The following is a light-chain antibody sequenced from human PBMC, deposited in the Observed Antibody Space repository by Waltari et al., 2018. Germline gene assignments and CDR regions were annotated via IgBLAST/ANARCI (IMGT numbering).Light chain of an antibody. J-gene: IGKJ1*01. Sequence: DIQMTQSPSSLSASIGDTVTITCRATQSINNYLNWFQQKPGKAPKLLMYAEASLESGVPTRFSRSASGTDYTLTTSNLQPEDFATYYCQQTYSTLWTFGQGTKVEIK. CDR3: QQTYSTLWT. CDR1: QSINNY. V-gene: IGKV1-39*01. CDR2: AEA.